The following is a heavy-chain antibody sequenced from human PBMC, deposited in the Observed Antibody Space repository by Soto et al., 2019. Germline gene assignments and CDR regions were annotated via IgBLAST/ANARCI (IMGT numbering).Heavy chain of an antibody. Sequence: GGSLRLSCAASGFTFSNYPMNWVRQAPGKGLEWLSYIGGSTGTIFYADSVKGRFTISRDNAKNSLYLQMNSLRAEDTAVYYCAREGLSSNWLNWFDPWGQGTLVTVS. CDR1: GFTFSNYP. V-gene: IGHV3-48*01. D-gene: IGHD6-13*01. CDR3: AREGLSSNWLNWFDP. CDR2: IGGSTGTI. J-gene: IGHJ5*02.